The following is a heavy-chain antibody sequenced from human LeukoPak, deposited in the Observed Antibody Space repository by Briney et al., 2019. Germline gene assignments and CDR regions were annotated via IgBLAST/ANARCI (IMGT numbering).Heavy chain of an antibody. Sequence: SETLSLTCSLYGGSFTGYYWTWIRQPPGKRLEWIGEINHGGSTNYNPSLKSRVTISLDTSKNQFSLRLESVTAADTAIYYCARDNAKRQALGGYFYYMDVWGRGTTVIVSS. J-gene: IGHJ6*03. CDR1: GGSFTGYY. CDR3: ARDNAKRQALGGYFYYMDV. D-gene: IGHD3-10*01. V-gene: IGHV4-34*01. CDR2: INHGGST.